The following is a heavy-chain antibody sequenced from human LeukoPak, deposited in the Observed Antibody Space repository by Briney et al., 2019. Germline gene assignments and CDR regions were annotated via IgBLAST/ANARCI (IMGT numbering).Heavy chain of an antibody. V-gene: IGHV4-4*07. J-gene: IGHJ3*02. CDR2: IYTSGST. Sequence: SETLSLTCTVSGGSISSYYWSWIRQPAGKGLEWIGRIYTSGSTNYNPFLKSRVTMSVDTSKNQFSLKLSSVTAADTAVYYCARHGDYDSSGYDAFDIWGQGTMVTVSS. D-gene: IGHD3-22*01. CDR3: ARHGDYDSSGYDAFDI. CDR1: GGSISSYY.